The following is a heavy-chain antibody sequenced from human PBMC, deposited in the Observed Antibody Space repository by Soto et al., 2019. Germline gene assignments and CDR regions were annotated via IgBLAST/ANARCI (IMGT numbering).Heavy chain of an antibody. CDR3: AKTGGYIVVVPAAIFY. CDR1: GFTFSSYA. V-gene: IGHV3-23*01. J-gene: IGHJ4*02. D-gene: IGHD2-2*01. CDR2: ISGSGGST. Sequence: EVQLLESGGGLVQPGGSLRLSCAASGFTFSSYAMSWVRQAPGKGLEWVSAISGSGGSTYYADSVKGRFTISRDNSKNTLYLQMNSLRAEDTAVYYCAKTGGYIVVVPAAIFYWGQGTLVTVSS.